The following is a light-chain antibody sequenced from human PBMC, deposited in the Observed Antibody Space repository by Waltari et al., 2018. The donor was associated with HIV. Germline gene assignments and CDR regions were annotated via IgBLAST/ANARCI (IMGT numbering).Light chain of an antibody. CDR1: QSVISN. Sequence: EIVMTQSPAPLSVSPGERASLSCRDSQSVISNLAWYPQKPGQPPRLLISDAFTRATGIPPRFSGSGSGTEFTRTISSRKSEDFAVYYCQQKYDLPLTFGGGTKVEI. J-gene: IGKJ4*01. CDR3: QQKYDLPLT. CDR2: DAF. V-gene: IGKV3-15*01.